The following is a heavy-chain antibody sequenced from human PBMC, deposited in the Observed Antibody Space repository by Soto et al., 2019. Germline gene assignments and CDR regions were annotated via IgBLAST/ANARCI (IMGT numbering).Heavy chain of an antibody. CDR1: GFTFSSYG. Sequence: GGSLRLSCAASGFTFSSYGMHWVRQAPGKGLEWVAVISYDGSNKYYADSVKGRFTISRDNSKNTLYLQMNSLRAEDTAVYYCARELDTAMVYFDYWGQGTLVTVSS. V-gene: IGHV3-30*03. D-gene: IGHD5-18*01. CDR2: ISYDGSNK. CDR3: ARELDTAMVYFDY. J-gene: IGHJ4*02.